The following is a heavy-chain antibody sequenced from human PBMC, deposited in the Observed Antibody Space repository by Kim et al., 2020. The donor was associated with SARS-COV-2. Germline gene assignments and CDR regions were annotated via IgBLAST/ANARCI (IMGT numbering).Heavy chain of an antibody. J-gene: IGHJ4*02. D-gene: IGHD1-26*01. Sequence: ADSVKGRFTISRDHATDTLYLQMNSLRAEDTAVDYCARVSGSYYTQDFDYWGQGTLVTVSS. V-gene: IGHV3-74*01. CDR3: ARVSGSYYTQDFDY.